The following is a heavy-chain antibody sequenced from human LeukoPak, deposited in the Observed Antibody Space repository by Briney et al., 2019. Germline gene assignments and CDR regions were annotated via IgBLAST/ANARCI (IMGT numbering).Heavy chain of an antibody. D-gene: IGHD4-17*01. V-gene: IGHV4-34*01. CDR2: INHSGST. J-gene: IGHJ4*02. Sequence: PSETLSLTCAVYGGSFSDYYWSWIRQPPGKGLEWIGEINHSGSTNYNPSLKSRVTISVDPSKNQFSLNLNSVTAADTAVYYCARPGDYVYWGQGTLVTVSS. CDR1: GGSFSDYY. CDR3: ARPGDYVY.